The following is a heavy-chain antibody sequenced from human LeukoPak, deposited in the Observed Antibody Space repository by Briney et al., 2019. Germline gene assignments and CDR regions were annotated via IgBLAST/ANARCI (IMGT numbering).Heavy chain of an antibody. CDR3: AKDGVAADYGMDV. CDR1: GFTFDDYA. Sequence: QPGRSLRLSCAASGFTFDDYAMHWVRQAPGKGPEWVSGISWNSGSIGYADSVKGRFTISRDNAKNSLYLQMNSLRAEDTALYYCAKDGVAADYGMDVWGQGTTVTVSS. J-gene: IGHJ6*02. D-gene: IGHD6-13*01. V-gene: IGHV3-9*01. CDR2: ISWNSGSI.